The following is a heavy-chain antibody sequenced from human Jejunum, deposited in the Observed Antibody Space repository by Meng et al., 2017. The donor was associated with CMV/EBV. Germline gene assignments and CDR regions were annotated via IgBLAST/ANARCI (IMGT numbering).Heavy chain of an antibody. CDR2: IKPDGSEE. V-gene: IGHV3-7*05. CDR3: TRGGED. Sequence: EVQLVESGGGLGRPRVSLRLLCVASGFTLNSFSMSWVRQAPGEGLNWVATIKPDGSEEYYVDSVKGRFTVSRDNAKNYLFLQMNSLRVEDTAVYYCTRGGEDRGQGTLVTVS. J-gene: IGHJ4*02. CDR1: GFTLNSFS.